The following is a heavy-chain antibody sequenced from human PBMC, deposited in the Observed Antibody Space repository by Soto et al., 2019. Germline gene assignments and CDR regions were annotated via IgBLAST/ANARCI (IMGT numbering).Heavy chain of an antibody. CDR3: AREYSGYPNKYFDY. D-gene: IGHD5-12*01. J-gene: IGHJ4*02. V-gene: IGHV1-69*06. CDR1: GGTFSSYA. Sequence: QVQLVQSGAEVKKPGSSVKVSCKASGGTFSSYAISWVRQAPGQGLEWMGGIIPIFGTANYAQKFQGRVTITGDKCTSTAYMELSSLRSEDMGVYYCAREYSGYPNKYFDYWGQGTLVTVSS. CDR2: IIPIFGTA.